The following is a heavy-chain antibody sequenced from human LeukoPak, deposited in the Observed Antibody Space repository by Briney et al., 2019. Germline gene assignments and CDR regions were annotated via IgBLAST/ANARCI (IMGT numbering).Heavy chain of an antibody. CDR3: ARDETSTWKFDY. CDR2: IIPIFGTA. D-gene: IGHD1-1*01. Sequence: SVKVSCKASGGTFSSYAISWVRQAPGQGLEWMGGIIPIFGTANYAQKFQGRVTITADKSTSTAYMELSSLRSEDTAVYYCARDETSTWKFDYWGQGTLVTVSS. J-gene: IGHJ4*02. CDR1: GGTFSSYA. V-gene: IGHV1-69*06.